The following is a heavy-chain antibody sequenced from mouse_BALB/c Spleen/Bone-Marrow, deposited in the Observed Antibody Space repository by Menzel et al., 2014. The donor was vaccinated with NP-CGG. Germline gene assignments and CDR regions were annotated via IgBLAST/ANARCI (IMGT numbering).Heavy chain of an antibody. Sequence: VQLVESGAELVRPGASVKLSCKASGYTFTSYWMHWVKLRHGQGFEWIGEINPSNGDTNYNEKFKRKATLTVDKSSSTAYMHLSCRTPEDSVVYYCTNYGYDWGQGTALTVSS. CDR2: INPSNGDT. J-gene: IGHJ2*01. CDR1: GYTFTSYW. V-gene: IGHV1S16*01. CDR3: TNYGYD. D-gene: IGHD1-2*01.